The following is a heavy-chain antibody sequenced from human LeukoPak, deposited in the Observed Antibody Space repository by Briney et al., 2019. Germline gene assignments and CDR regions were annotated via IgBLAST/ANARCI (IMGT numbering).Heavy chain of an antibody. CDR2: IYYSGST. CDR3: ASGYSTVWYYFDS. D-gene: IGHD1-26*01. Sequence: PSETLSLTCTVSSGSITSYYWSWIRQPPGKGLEWTGYIYYSGSTNYNPSLRSRVTISVVTSKNQFSLRLNSVTAADTAVYYCASGYSTVWYYFDSWGPGTLVTVSS. CDR1: SGSITSYY. J-gene: IGHJ4*02. V-gene: IGHV4-59*01.